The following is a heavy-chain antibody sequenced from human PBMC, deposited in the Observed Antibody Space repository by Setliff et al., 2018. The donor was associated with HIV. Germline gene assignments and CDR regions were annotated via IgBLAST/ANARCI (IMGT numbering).Heavy chain of an antibody. CDR2: ISGTSGTM. V-gene: IGHV3-48*01. Sequence: GGSLRLSCAASGFTFSTYSMNWVRQAPGKGLEWVSYISGTSGTMYYADSVKGRFTISRDNAKNSLFLQMNSLTAEDTAVYYCARDPRASYLSYYYYHYFDYWGQGPLVTVSS. CDR1: GFTFSTYS. D-gene: IGHD3-22*01. J-gene: IGHJ4*02. CDR3: ARDPRASYLSYYYYHYFDY.